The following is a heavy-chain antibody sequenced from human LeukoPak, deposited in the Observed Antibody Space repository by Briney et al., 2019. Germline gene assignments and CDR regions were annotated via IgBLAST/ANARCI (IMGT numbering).Heavy chain of an antibody. V-gene: IGHV3-66*01. J-gene: IGHJ3*02. CDR2: LYSEGRT. D-gene: IGHD3-10*01. Sequence: GGSLRLSCAASGLSVTSNYMNWVRQAPGKGLEWVAVLYSEGRTYYTDSVKGRFTISRDNAKNMLYLQMNTLRAEDTAVYYCARDYLLFRAFDIWGPGTVVTVSS. CDR1: GLSVTSNY. CDR3: ARDYLLFRAFDI.